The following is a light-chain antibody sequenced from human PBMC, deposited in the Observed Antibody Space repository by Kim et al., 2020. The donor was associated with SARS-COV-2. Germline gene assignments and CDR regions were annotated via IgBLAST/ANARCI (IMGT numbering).Light chain of an antibody. CDR2: GNS. Sequence: QSVTIACPGSSSNIGAGYYVHWYQQLPGTAPKLLIYGNSNRPSGVPDRFSGSKSGTSASLAITGLQAEDEADYFSQTYDSSLSGWVFGGGTQLTVL. CDR1: SSNIGAGYY. CDR3: QTYDSSLSGWV. J-gene: IGLJ3*02. V-gene: IGLV1-40*01.